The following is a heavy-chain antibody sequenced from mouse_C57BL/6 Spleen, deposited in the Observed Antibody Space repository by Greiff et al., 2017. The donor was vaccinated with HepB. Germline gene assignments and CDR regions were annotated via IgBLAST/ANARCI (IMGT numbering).Heavy chain of an antibody. CDR1: GYSFTSYY. D-gene: IGHD1-1*01. J-gene: IGHJ2*01. V-gene: IGHV1-66*01. CDR2: IYPGSGNT. Sequence: VQLQQSGPELVKPGASVKISCKASGYSFTSYYIHWVKQRPGQGLEWIGWIYPGSGNTKYNEKFKGKATLTADTSSSTAYMQLSSLTSEDSAVYYCARGFTTVRVWFDDWGQGTTLTVSS. CDR3: ARGFTTVRVWFDD.